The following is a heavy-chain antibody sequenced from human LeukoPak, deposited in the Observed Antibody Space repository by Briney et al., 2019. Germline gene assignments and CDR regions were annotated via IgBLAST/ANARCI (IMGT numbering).Heavy chain of an antibody. Sequence: GASVTVSCTVSGYTLTELSMHWVRQAPGKGLEWMGGFDPEDGETIYAQKFQGRVTMTEDTSTDTAYMELSSLRSEDTAVYYCATVPPQTDSSGLDYWGQGTLVTVSS. D-gene: IGHD3-22*01. CDR1: GYTLTELS. J-gene: IGHJ4*02. CDR2: FDPEDGET. CDR3: ATVPPQTDSSGLDY. V-gene: IGHV1-24*01.